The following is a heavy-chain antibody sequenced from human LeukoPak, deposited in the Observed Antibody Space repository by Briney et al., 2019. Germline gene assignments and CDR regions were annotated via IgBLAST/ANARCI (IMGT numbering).Heavy chain of an antibody. CDR3: ARPEPDGGCSCGSCYPLFFVD. D-gene: IGHD2-15*01. J-gene: IGHJ4*02. V-gene: IGHV1-3*01. CDR1: GYTFTSYA. CDR2: INAGNGNT. Sequence: ASVKASCKASGYTFTSYAMHWVRPAPGQRLEWMGWINAGNGNTKYSQKFQGRVTITRDTSASTAYMELWSLRSGDTDVYYCARPEPDGGCSCGSCYPLFFVDWGQGTLVTVSS.